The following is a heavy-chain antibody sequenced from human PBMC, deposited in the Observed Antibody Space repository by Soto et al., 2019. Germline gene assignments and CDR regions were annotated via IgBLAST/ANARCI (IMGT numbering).Heavy chain of an antibody. J-gene: IGHJ4*02. CDR3: ARDLVLGSGSCEN. CDR2: IRPDGSGA. Sequence: EVQLVESGGGLVQPGGSLRLSCAASGFTFSSYWMHWFRQVPGKGLVWVSRIRPDGSGANYADSVKGRFIISRDNAKNTLDLQMNSLRAEDTALYYCARDLVLGSGSCENWGQGTLVTVSS. V-gene: IGHV3-74*01. D-gene: IGHD3-10*02. CDR1: GFTFSSYW.